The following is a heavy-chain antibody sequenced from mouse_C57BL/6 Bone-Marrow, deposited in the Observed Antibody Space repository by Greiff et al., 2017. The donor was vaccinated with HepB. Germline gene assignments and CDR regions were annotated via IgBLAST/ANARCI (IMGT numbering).Heavy chain of an antibody. V-gene: IGHV5-4*03. CDR1: GFTFSSYA. CDR3: ARGYYYV. CDR2: ISDGGSYT. D-gene: IGHD1-1*01. J-gene: IGHJ1*03. Sequence: EVKLEESGGGLVKPGGSLKLSCAASGFTFSSYAMSWVRQTPEKRLEWVATISDGGSYTYYPDNVKGRFTISRDNAKNNLYLQMSHLKSEDTAMYYCARGYYYVWGTGTTVTVSS.